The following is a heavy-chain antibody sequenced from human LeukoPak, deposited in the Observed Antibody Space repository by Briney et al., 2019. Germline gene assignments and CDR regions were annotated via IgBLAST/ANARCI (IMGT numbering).Heavy chain of an antibody. J-gene: IGHJ6*03. CDR3: AATTLPLYYYYMDV. CDR2: IVVGSGNT. CDR1: GFTFTSSA. V-gene: IGHV1-58*02. D-gene: IGHD1-26*01. Sequence: SVEVSCKASGFTFTSSAMQWVRQARGQRLEWIGWIVVGSGNTNYAQKFQERVTITRDMSTSTAYMELSSLRSEDTAVYYCAATTLPLYYYYMDVWGKGTTVTVSS.